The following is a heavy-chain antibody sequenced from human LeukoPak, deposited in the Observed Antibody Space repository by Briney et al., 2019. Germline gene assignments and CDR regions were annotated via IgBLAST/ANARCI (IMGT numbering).Heavy chain of an antibody. Sequence: SETLSLTCTVSGGSTSSYYWSWSRQPPGKGLEWIGYIYYSGSTNYNPSLKSRVTISVDTTKNQFSLKLSSVTAAATAVYYCPRLAALDIWGQGTMVTVSS. CDR3: PRLAALDI. CDR2: IYYSGST. J-gene: IGHJ3*02. V-gene: IGHV4-59*01. D-gene: IGHD6-13*01. CDR1: GGSTSSYY.